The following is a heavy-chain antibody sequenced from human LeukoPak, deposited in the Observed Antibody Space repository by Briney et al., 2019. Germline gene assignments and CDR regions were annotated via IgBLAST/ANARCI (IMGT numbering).Heavy chain of an antibody. CDR3: ARNPVNPYYFDY. V-gene: IGHV3-33*08. Sequence: GGSLRLSCEVSGFTFSQYEMNWVRQPPGKGLEWVAVIWYDGSNKYYADSVKGRFTISRDNSKNTLFLQMNSLRAEDTAVYYCARNPVNPYYFDYWGQGTLVTVSS. D-gene: IGHD1-14*01. J-gene: IGHJ4*02. CDR2: IWYDGSNK. CDR1: GFTFSQYE.